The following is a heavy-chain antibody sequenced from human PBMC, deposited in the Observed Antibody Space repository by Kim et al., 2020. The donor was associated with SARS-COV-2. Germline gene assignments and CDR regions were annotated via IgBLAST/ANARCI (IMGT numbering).Heavy chain of an antibody. CDR2: IYYSGST. D-gene: IGHD3-22*01. Sequence: SETLSLTCTVSGGSISSYYWSWIRQPPGKGLEWIGYIYYSGSTNYNPSLKSRVTISVDTSKNQFSLKLSSVTAADTAVYYYARDGSSGYYPPVWGQGTT. CDR3: ARDGSSGYYPPV. V-gene: IGHV4-59*13. J-gene: IGHJ6*02. CDR1: GGSISSYY.